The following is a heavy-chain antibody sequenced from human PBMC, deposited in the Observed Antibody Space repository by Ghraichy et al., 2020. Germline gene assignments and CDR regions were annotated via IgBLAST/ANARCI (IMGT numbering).Heavy chain of an antibody. J-gene: IGHJ4*02. D-gene: IGHD5-12*01. Sequence: ASVKVSCKASGYTFTNYGINWVRQAPGQGLEWMGWINTYNGNTNYAQKLQGRVTMTTDTSTNTAYMELRSLRSDDTAVYYCARDRRGWATTPPSDYWGQGTLVTVSS. CDR2: INTYNGNT. CDR1: GYTFTNYG. V-gene: IGHV1-18*01. CDR3: ARDRRGWATTPPSDY.